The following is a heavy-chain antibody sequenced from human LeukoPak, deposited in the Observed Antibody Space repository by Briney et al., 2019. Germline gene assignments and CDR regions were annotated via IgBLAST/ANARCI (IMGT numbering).Heavy chain of an antibody. CDR3: AKKKTPSGYIVGATYFDY. D-gene: IGHD1-26*01. Sequence: PGGSLRLSCAASGFTFSSYGMSWVRQAPGKGLEWVSAISGSGGSAYYADSVKGRFTISRDNSKNTLYLQMNSLRAEDTAVYYCAKKKTPSGYIVGATYFDYWGQGTLVTVSS. J-gene: IGHJ4*02. CDR2: ISGSGGSA. V-gene: IGHV3-23*01. CDR1: GFTFSSYG.